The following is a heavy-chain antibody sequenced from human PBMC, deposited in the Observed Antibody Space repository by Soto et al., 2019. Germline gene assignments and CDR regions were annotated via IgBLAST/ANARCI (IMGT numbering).Heavy chain of an antibody. D-gene: IGHD5-12*01. CDR2: IIPLLDIA. CDR1: GVTFTNDI. Sequence: SVKVSCKASGVTFTNDIITWVRQAPGQGLEWMGRIIPLLDIANYAQKFQGRVTITADKSTSTAYMELNSPRSEDTAVYYCVRDSPIGSTYSGYDGIDYWGQGTLVTVSS. J-gene: IGHJ4*02. V-gene: IGHV1-69*04. CDR3: VRDSPIGSTYSGYDGIDY.